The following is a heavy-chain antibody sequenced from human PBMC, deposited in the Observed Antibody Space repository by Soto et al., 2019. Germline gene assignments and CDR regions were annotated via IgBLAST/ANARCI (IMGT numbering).Heavy chain of an antibody. CDR2: LGWNSGDI. CDR3: SRDDSDWFFN. CDR1: GFRFDGHA. J-gene: IGHJ4*02. D-gene: IGHD3-9*01. Sequence: PGGSLRLSCVASGFRFDGHAMHWVRQTPGKGLEWVSGLGWNSGDIDYADFVKGRFTISRDDSKKTAYLQMNSLESEDTAVYYCSRDDSDWFFNWGRGTLVTVPS. V-gene: IGHV3-9*01.